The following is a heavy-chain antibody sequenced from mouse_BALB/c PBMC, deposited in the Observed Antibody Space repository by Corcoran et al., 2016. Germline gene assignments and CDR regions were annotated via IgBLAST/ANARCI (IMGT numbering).Heavy chain of an antibody. Sequence: QVTLNESAPVILQPSQTLSLTCSFSGFSLSTSGMGVSWIRQPSGKGLEWLAHIYWDDDKRYNPSLKSRLTISKDTSRNQVFLKITSVDTADTATYYCARRYPPYDDDGGYYFDYWGEGTTLTVSS. D-gene: IGHD2-4*01. CDR2: IYWDDDK. V-gene: IGHV8-12*01. CDR1: GFSLSTSGMG. CDR3: ARRYPPYDDDGGYYFDY. J-gene: IGHJ2*01.